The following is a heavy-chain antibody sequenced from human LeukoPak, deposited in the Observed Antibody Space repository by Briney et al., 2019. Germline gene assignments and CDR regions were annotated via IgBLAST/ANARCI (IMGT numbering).Heavy chain of an antibody. D-gene: IGHD1-1*01. CDR3: ANGLGQRYYYYGMDV. CDR1: GFTFSSYW. J-gene: IGHJ6*02. Sequence: PGGSLRLSCAASGFTFSSYWMHWVRQAPGKGLVWVSRINSDGSSTSYADSVKGRFTISRDNAKNTLYLQMNSLRAEDTAVYYCANGLGQRYYYYGMDVWGQGTTVTVPS. CDR2: INSDGSST. V-gene: IGHV3-74*01.